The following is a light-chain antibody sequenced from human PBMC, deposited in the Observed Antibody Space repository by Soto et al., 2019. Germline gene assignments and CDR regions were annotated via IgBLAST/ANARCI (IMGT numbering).Light chain of an antibody. CDR1: QDIYTY. Sequence: DIQMTQSPTSLSASVGDRVTITCQASQDIYTYLNWYQHKPGRAPKLLIYDASSLQTGVPSRFSGSGSGTHFTFTISSLQSEDFATYYCQHYDTPPRAVTFGGGTKLDIK. CDR2: DAS. CDR3: QHYDTPPRAVT. J-gene: IGKJ4*01. V-gene: IGKV1-33*01.